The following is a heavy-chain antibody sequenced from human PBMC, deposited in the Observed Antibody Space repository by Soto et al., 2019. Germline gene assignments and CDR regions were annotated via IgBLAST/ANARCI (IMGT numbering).Heavy chain of an antibody. J-gene: IGHJ4*02. V-gene: IGHV3-73*01. CDR2: IRSKANSYST. Sequence: GGSLRLSCAASGFTFSSSAMHWVRQASGKGLEWVGRIRSKANSYSTESAAAVNGRSTIARDDSKNTAYLQMNSLKTEDTAVYYCTGRRGYWGQGTMVTVSS. CDR1: GFTFSSSA. CDR3: TGRRGY. D-gene: IGHD3-10*01.